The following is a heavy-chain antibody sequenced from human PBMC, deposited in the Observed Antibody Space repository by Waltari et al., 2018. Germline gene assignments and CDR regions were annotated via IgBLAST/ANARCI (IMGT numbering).Heavy chain of an antibody. CDR2: MNPNSGNT. CDR3: ARGGYDILTGYGAFDI. CDR1: GYTFTSYG. V-gene: IGHV1-8*02. D-gene: IGHD3-9*01. Sequence: QVQLVQSGAEVKKPGASVQVSCKASGYTFTSYGISWVRQAPGQGLEWMGWMNPNSGNTGYAQKFQGRVTMTRNTSISTAYMELSSLRSEDTAVYYCARGGYDILTGYGAFDIWGQGTMVTVSS. J-gene: IGHJ3*02.